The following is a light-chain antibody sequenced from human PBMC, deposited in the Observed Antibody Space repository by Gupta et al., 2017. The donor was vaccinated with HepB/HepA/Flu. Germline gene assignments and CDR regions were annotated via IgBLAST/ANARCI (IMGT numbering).Light chain of an antibody. CDR1: SSDVGGYNY. V-gene: IGLV2-11*01. Sequence: QSALTQPRSVSGSPGQSATLPCTGTSSDVGGYNYVSWYQQHPGKAPKLMIYDVSKRPSGVPDRFSGSKSGNTASLTISGLQAEDEADYFCCSYAGSYTFGVFGGGTKLTVL. J-gene: IGLJ2*01. CDR3: CSYAGSYTFGV. CDR2: DVS.